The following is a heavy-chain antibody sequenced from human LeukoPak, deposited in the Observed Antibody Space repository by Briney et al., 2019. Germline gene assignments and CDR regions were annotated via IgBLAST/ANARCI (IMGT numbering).Heavy chain of an antibody. CDR3: ARTIAAADPVGYYYYYMDV. CDR2: IIPIFGTA. D-gene: IGHD6-13*01. V-gene: IGHV1-69*05. J-gene: IGHJ6*03. CDR1: GGTFSSYA. Sequence: SVKVSCKASGGTFSSYAISWVRQAPGQGLEWMGGIIPIFGTANYGQKFQGRVTITTDESTSTAYMELSSLRSEDTAVYYCARTIAAADPVGYYYYYMDVWGKGTTVTVSS.